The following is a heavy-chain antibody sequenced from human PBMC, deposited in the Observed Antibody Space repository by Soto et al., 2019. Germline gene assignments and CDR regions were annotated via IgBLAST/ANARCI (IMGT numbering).Heavy chain of an antibody. Sequence: GGSLRLSCAASGFTFSSYGMHWVRQAPGKGLEWVAVIWYDGSNKYYADSVKGRFTISRDNSKNTLYLQMNSLRAEDTAVYYCATLSGYDYYFDYWGQGTLVTVSS. CDR3: ATLSGYDYYFDY. J-gene: IGHJ4*02. D-gene: IGHD5-12*01. CDR1: GFTFSSYG. CDR2: IWYDGSNK. V-gene: IGHV3-33*01.